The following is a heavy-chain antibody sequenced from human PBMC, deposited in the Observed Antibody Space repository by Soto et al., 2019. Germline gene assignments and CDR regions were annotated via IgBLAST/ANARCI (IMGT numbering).Heavy chain of an antibody. CDR2: ISSSSSYI. V-gene: IGHV3-21*01. J-gene: IGHJ6*02. Sequence: EVQLVESGGGLVKPGGSLRLSCAASGFTFSSYSMNWVRQAPGKGLEWVSSISSSSSYIYYADSVKGRFTSSRDNAKNSLYLQMNSLRAEDTAVYYCARDSYFTKGVCYRDGMDVWGQGTTVTVSS. D-gene: IGHD2-8*01. CDR3: ARDSYFTKGVCYRDGMDV. CDR1: GFTFSSYS.